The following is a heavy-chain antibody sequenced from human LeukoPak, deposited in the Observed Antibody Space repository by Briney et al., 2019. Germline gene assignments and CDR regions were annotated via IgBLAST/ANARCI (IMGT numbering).Heavy chain of an antibody. J-gene: IGHJ5*02. D-gene: IGHD3-22*01. CDR2: ISSSSSYI. CDR3: ARDRSEYYYDSSGYQNWFDP. CDR1: EFSVCSNY. Sequence: GGSLRLSCAASEFSVCSNYMTWVRQAPGKGLEWVSSISSSSSYIYYADSVKGRFTISRDNAKNSLYLQMNSLRAEDTAVYYCARDRSEYYYDSSGYQNWFDPWGQGTLVTVSS. V-gene: IGHV3-21*01.